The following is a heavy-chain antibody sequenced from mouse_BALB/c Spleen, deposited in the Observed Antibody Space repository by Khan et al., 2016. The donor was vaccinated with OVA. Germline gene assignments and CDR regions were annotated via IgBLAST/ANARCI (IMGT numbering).Heavy chain of an antibody. CDR3: ARGGRRAMDY. J-gene: IGHJ4*01. V-gene: IGHV9-3-1*01. D-gene: IGHD1-1*02. CDR2: INTYAGEP. Sequence: QIQLVQSGPELKKPGETVKISCKASGYTFTNYGMNWVKQAPGKGLKWMGWINTYAGEPTYVDDFKGRFAFSLETSARTAYWKINKLNEEDTATCFCARGGRRAMDYWGQGTSVTVSA. CDR1: GYTFTNYG.